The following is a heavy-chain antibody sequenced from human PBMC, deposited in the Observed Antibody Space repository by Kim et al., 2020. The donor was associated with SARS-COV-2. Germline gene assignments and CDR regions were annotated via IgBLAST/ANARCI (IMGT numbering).Heavy chain of an antibody. V-gene: IGHV3-49*03. D-gene: IGHD3-3*01. CDR1: GFTFGDYA. J-gene: IGHJ6*02. Sequence: GGSLRLSCTASGFTFGDYAMSWFRQAPGKGLEWVGFIRSKAYGGTTEYAASVKGRFTISRDDSKSIAYLQMNSLKTEDTAVYYCTREITIFGVVIFYGMDVWGQGTTVTVSS. CDR3: TREITIFGVVIFYGMDV. CDR2: IRSKAYGGTT.